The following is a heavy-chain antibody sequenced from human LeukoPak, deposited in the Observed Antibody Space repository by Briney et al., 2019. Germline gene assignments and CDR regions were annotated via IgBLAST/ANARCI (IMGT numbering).Heavy chain of an antibody. Sequence: PSQTLSLTCTVSGGSISSGGYYWSWIRQHPGKGLEWIGYIYYSGSTYYNPSLKSRVTISVGTSKNQFSLKLSSVTAADTAVYYCARSPGYYDSSEGLPFDYWGQGTLVTVSS. V-gene: IGHV4-31*03. CDR2: IYYSGST. J-gene: IGHJ4*02. CDR1: GGSISSGGYY. CDR3: ARSPGYYDSSEGLPFDY. D-gene: IGHD3-22*01.